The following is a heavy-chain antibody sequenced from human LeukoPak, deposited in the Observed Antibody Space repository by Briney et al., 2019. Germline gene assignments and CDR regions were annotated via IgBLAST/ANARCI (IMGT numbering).Heavy chain of an antibody. D-gene: IGHD1-26*01. CDR3: VRDWDHFDFDS. CDR1: GFTFSSYL. V-gene: IGHV3-74*01. CDR2: IKGDGSHT. Sequence: QPGGSLRLSCAASGFTFSSYLMHWIRHAPGKGLVWVSRIKGDGSHTIYADSVKGRFTISRDNAKNTLFLQMKSLRVEDTAVYYCVRDWDHFDFDSWGQGTLVTVAS. J-gene: IGHJ5*01.